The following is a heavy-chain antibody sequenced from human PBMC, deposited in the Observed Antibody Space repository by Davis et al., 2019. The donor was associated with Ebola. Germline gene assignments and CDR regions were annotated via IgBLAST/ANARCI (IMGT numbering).Heavy chain of an antibody. CDR3: ARETVTDGDYFDY. D-gene: IGHD4-17*01. J-gene: IGHJ4*02. Sequence: LETLSLTCAVSGGSITNCNWWSWVRQSPGKGLEWIGEIYRSGSTNYNPSLKSRVTISADKSKNHFSLKVSSVTAADTAVYYCARETVTDGDYFDYWGQGTLVTVSS. CDR2: IYRSGST. V-gene: IGHV4-4*02. CDR1: GGSITNCNW.